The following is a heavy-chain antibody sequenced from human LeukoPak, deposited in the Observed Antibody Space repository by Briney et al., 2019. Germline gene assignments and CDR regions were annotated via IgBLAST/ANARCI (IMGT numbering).Heavy chain of an antibody. D-gene: IGHD3-10*01. CDR2: ISSSSSYI. Sequence: GGSLRLSCAASGFTFSSYSMNWVRQAPGKGLEWVSSISSSSSYIYYADSVKGRFTISRDNAKNSLYLQMNSLRAEGTAVYYCARDSYRGFGELLLFDYWGQGTLVTVSS. CDR1: GFTFSSYS. J-gene: IGHJ4*02. CDR3: ARDSYRGFGELLLFDY. V-gene: IGHV3-21*01.